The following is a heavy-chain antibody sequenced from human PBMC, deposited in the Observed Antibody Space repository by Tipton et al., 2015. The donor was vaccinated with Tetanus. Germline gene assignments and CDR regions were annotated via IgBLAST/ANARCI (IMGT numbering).Heavy chain of an antibody. CDR1: AYAFSSYD. CDR3: ARGNRGSSWYL. D-gene: IGHD6-13*01. J-gene: IGHJ4*02. CDR2: MDPKTGRA. V-gene: IGHV1-8*01. Sequence: HVQLVQSGPEVKKPGASVRVSCKAFAYAFSSYDLNWVRQATGQGLEWLGYMDPKTGRAAYGQRFQGRVTMTSNISITTAYMELRSLRSDDTAVYYCARGNRGSSWYLWGQGTLVTVSS.